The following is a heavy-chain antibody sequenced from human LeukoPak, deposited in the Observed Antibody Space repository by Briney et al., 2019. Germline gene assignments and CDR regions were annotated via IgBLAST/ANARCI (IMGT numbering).Heavy chain of an antibody. J-gene: IGHJ4*02. D-gene: IGHD3-22*01. Sequence: SVKVSCKASGGTFSSYAISWVRQAPGQGLEWMGGIIPIFGTANYAQKFQGRVTITADESTSTAYMELSSLRSEDTAVYYCARADNYDTPLDYWGQGTLVTVSS. V-gene: IGHV1-69*13. CDR1: GGTFSSYA. CDR3: ARADNYDTPLDY. CDR2: IIPIFGTA.